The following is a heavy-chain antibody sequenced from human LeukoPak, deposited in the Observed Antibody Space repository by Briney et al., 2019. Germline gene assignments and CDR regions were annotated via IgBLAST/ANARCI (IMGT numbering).Heavy chain of an antibody. CDR1: GGSISSSSYY. V-gene: IGHV4-39*07. J-gene: IGHJ4*02. D-gene: IGHD5-12*01. Sequence: PSETLSLTCTVPGGSISSSSYYWGWIRQPPGKGLEWIGSIYYSGSTYYNPSLKSRVTMSLDTSKNHLSLNLSSVTAADTAVYYCAREPTSGREPTSGRPLDYWGQGTLVTVSS. CDR2: IYYSGST. CDR3: AREPTSGREPTSGRPLDY.